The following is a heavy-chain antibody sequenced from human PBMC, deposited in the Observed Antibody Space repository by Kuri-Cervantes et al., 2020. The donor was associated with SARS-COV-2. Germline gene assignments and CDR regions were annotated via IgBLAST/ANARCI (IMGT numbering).Heavy chain of an antibody. Sequence: SGPTLVKPTQTLTLTCTFSGFSLSTSGMCVSWMRQPTGKALEWLALIYWNDDKRYSASLKSRITITKNTSNNQVVLTMTNMDTVNTATYYCEHSTMVDYDKCGYIFDFWGQGTLVTVSS. V-gene: IGHV2-5*08. CDR1: GFSLSTSGMC. CDR3: EHSTMVDYDKCGYIFDF. CDR2: IYWNDDK. D-gene: IGHD3-22*01. J-gene: IGHJ4*02.